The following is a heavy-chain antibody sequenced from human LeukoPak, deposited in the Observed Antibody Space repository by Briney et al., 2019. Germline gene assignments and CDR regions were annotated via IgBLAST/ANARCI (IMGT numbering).Heavy chain of an antibody. J-gene: IGHJ4*02. D-gene: IGHD6-13*01. V-gene: IGHV3-33*01. CDR1: GFSHSAYG. CDR2: IWYDGTSK. CDR3: ARSQSSSLIDY. Sequence: GGSLRLSCAASGFSHSAYGVHWVRQAPGKGLEWVAVIWYDGTSKDYADSVKGRFTFSRDNSKNTLYLQMNSLTVEDTGVYYCARSQSSSLIDYWGQGTLVTVSS.